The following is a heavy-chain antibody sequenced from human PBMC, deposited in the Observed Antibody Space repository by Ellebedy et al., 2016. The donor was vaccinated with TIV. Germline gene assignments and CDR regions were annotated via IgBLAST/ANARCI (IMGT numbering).Heavy chain of an antibody. D-gene: IGHD1-26*01. J-gene: IGHJ4*02. Sequence: MPSETLSLTCAVYGGSFSGYYWSWVRQPPGKGLEWIGEINHIESTNYNPSLKSRVTISVDTSKNQFPLKVSPLTAADTAVYYCARGEWDPRFDCWGQGTLVTISS. CDR3: ARGEWDPRFDC. CDR2: INHIEST. CDR1: GGSFSGYY. V-gene: IGHV4-34*01.